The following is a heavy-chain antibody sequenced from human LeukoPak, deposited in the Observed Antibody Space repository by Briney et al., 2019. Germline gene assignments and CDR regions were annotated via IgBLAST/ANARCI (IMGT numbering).Heavy chain of an antibody. J-gene: IGHJ3*02. Sequence: SETLSLTCTASGGSISSYYWSWIRQPPGKGLEWIGYIYYSGSTYYNPSLKSRVTISVDTSKNQLSLKLSSVTAADTAVYYCASESGDLEAFDIWGQGTMVTVSS. CDR3: ASESGDLEAFDI. CDR2: IYYSGST. CDR1: GGSISSYY. D-gene: IGHD4-17*01. V-gene: IGHV4-59*12.